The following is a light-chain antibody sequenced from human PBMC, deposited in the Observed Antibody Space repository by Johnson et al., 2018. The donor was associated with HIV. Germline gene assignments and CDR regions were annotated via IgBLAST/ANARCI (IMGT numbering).Light chain of an antibody. J-gene: IGLJ1*01. CDR2: DNN. CDR3: GTWDSSMSAGEV. V-gene: IGLV1-51*01. CDR1: SSNIGNNY. Sequence: QSVLTQPPSVSAAPGQKVTISCSGSSSNIGNNYVSWYQQLPGTAPKLLIYDNNKRPSGSPDRFSGPKCGTSATLGITGHQTGDEADYYCGTWDSSMSAGEVFGTGTKVTVL.